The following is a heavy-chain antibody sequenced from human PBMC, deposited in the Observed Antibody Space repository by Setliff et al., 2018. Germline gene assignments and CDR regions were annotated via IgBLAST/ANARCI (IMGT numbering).Heavy chain of an antibody. CDR2: TAAAGDT. J-gene: IGHJ4*02. CDR3: ATLSKDLNY. V-gene: IGHV3-13*04. D-gene: IGHD3-3*01. CDR1: GFTFSRYD. Sequence: PGGSLRLSCAASGFTFSRYDIHWVRQVTGKGLEWVSGTAAAGDTYYADSVKGRFTISRENAKNSFYLQMNSLTAGDTAMYYCATLSKDLNYWGQGTLVTVSS.